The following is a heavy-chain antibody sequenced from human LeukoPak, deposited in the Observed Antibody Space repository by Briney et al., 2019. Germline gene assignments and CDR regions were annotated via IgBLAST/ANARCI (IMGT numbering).Heavy chain of an antibody. Sequence: SETLSLTCTVSGGSVIRGDYYWTWIRQHPGKGLEWIGYIYYSGSTYYKPSLQSRVTISVDTSKNQFSLKLSSVTAADTAVYYCATYVSGGKYFDYWGQGTLVTVSS. CDR3: ATYVSGGKYFDY. CDR2: IYYSGST. D-gene: IGHD3-10*01. CDR1: GGSVIRGDYY. J-gene: IGHJ4*02. V-gene: IGHV4-31*03.